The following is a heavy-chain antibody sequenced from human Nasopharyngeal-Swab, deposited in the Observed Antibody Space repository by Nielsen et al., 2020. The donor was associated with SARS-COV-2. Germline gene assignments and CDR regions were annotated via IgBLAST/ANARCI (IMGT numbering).Heavy chain of an antibody. J-gene: IGHJ4*02. D-gene: IGHD6-19*01. CDR3: AKTTGGWLPLSVPTYFDY. V-gene: IGHV3-23*01. CDR2: ISGSGGST. Sequence: GGSLRLSCAASGFTFSSYAMSWVRQAPGKGLEWVSAISGSGGSTYYADSVKGRFTISRDNSKNTLYLQMNSLRAEDTAVYYCAKTTGGWLPLSVPTYFDYWGQGTLVTVSS. CDR1: GFTFSSYA.